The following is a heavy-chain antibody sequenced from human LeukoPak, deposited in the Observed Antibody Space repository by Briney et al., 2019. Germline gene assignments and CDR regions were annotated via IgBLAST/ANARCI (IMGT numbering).Heavy chain of an antibody. V-gene: IGHV1-18*01. Sequence: ASVKVSCKASGYTFTSYGISWVRQAPGQGLEWMGWISAYNGNTNYAQKLQGRVTMTTDTSTSTAYMELRSLRSDDTAVYYCAGGPGRVSSGYYFAYWGQGPWSPSPQ. CDR1: GYTFTSYG. CDR2: ISAYNGNT. CDR3: AGGPGRVSSGYYFAY. D-gene: IGHD3-22*01. J-gene: IGHJ4*02.